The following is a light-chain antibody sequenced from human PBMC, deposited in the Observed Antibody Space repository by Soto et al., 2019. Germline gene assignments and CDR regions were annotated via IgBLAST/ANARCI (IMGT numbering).Light chain of an antibody. CDR3: QQYNKWTPFMYT. V-gene: IGKV3-15*01. CDR2: DTS. CDR1: QTIYTN. Sequence: EILMTQSPPTLYLSPGERATLSCTASQTIYTNLAWYQQKPGQAPRLLIYDTSTRATGIPVRFSGSGSGTEFKLTIHSLQSEDFAVDYCQQYNKWTPFMYTFRQSTTVDIK. J-gene: IGKJ2*01.